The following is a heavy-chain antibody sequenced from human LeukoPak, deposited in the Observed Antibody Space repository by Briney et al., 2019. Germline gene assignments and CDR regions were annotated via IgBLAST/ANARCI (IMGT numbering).Heavy chain of an antibody. Sequence: GASVKVSCKASGGTFSSYAISWVRQAPGQGLEWMGGIIPIFGTANYAQKFQGRVTMTRNTSISTAYMELSSLRSEDTAVYYCARGIKGLSRGGDYWGQGTLVTVSS. D-gene: IGHD3-16*01. J-gene: IGHJ4*02. CDR2: IIPIFGTA. CDR1: GGTFSSYA. V-gene: IGHV1-69*05. CDR3: ARGIKGLSRGGDY.